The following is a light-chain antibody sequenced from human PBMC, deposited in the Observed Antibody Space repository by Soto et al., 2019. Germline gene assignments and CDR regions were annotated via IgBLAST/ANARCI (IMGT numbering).Light chain of an antibody. CDR1: QSVSSSY. V-gene: IGKV3-20*01. CDR3: QQYNNWPMWT. Sequence: EIVLTPSPGTLSLSPCERATLSCSASQSVSSSYLAWYQQKPGQAPRLLIYGASSRATGIPDRFSGSGSGTDFTLTISRLEPEDFAVYYCQQYNNWPMWTFGQGTKV. J-gene: IGKJ1*01. CDR2: GAS.